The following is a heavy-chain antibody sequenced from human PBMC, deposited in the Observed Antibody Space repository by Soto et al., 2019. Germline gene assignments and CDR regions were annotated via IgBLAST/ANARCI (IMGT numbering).Heavy chain of an antibody. CDR3: ARCISSSRMSEY. CDR1: GFTFSSYA. D-gene: IGHD2-2*01. CDR2: ISFDGRNE. V-gene: IGHV3-30*04. J-gene: IGHJ4*02. Sequence: QVQLVESGGGVVQPGRSLRLSCAASGFTFSSYAMHWVRQAPGKGLEWVAVISFDGRNEYYAESVKGRFTISRDMSKNPLYLRINSLRPEHTAVYFCARCISSSRMSEYWGQGSLVSVAS.